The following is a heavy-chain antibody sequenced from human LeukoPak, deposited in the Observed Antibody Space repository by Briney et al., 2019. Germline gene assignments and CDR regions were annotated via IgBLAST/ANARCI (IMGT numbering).Heavy chain of an antibody. Sequence: PSETLSLTCTVSGGSISSYYWSWIRRPPGKGLEWIGYIYYSGSTNYNPSLKSRVTISVDTSKNQFSLKLSSVTAADTAVYYCARAGYYGSGSYYHYWGQGTLVTVSS. J-gene: IGHJ4*02. CDR2: IYYSGST. CDR3: ARAGYYGSGSYYHY. D-gene: IGHD3-10*01. V-gene: IGHV4-59*01. CDR1: GGSISSYY.